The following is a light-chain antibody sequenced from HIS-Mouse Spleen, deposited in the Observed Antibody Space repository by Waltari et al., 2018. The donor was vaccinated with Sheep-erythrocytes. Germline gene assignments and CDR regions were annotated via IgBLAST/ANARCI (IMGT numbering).Light chain of an antibody. CDR3: QSYDSSNHGV. J-gene: IGLJ3*02. V-gene: IGLV6-57*04. CDR1: SGSIASNY. CDR2: GDN. Sequence: NFMLTQPHSVSESPGKTVTISCTRSSGSIASNYVQWYQQRPGSAPTTVIYGDNQRPPGVPDRFSGSIDSSSHSASLTISGLKTEDEADYYCQSYDSSNHGVFGGGTKLTVL.